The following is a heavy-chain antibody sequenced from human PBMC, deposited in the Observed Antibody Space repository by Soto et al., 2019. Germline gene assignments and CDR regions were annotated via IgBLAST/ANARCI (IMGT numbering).Heavy chain of an antibody. V-gene: IGHV3-11*04. CDR2: ISSSGSTI. CDR3: ARDRGYDAHDYYYNAMDV. Sequence: GGSLRLSCAASGFTFSDYYMSWIRQAPGKGLEWVSYISSSGSTIYYADSVKGRFTISRDNAKNSLYLQMNSLRAEDTAVYYCARDRGYDAHDYYYNAMDVWGQGTTVTVSS. J-gene: IGHJ6*02. CDR1: GFTFSDYY. D-gene: IGHD2-15*01.